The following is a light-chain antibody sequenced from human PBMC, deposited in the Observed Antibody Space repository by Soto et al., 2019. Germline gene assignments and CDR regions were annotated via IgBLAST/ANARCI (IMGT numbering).Light chain of an antibody. J-gene: IGKJ3*01. CDR3: QQTYTIPHT. CDR1: QSISSY. Sequence: DIQMTQSPSSLSASVGDEVTITCRASQSISSYLSWYQQRPGKAPSLLIYATSNVQSGVPARFSGCGSGTDFTLTISSLQPEDFATYFCQQTYTIPHTFGPGTTVDMK. CDR2: ATS. V-gene: IGKV1-39*01.